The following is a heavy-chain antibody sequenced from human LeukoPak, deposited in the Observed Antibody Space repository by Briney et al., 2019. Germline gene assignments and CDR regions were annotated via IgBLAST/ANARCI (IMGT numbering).Heavy chain of an antibody. V-gene: IGHV3-7*01. CDR3: ARDISAAGHYYHYYTMDV. CDR1: GFTFSSYW. CDR2: IKQDGSEK. J-gene: IGHJ6*02. D-gene: IGHD2/OR15-2a*01. Sequence: QPGGSLRLSCAASGFTFSSYWMSWVRQAPGKGLEWVANIKQDGSEKYYVDSVKGRFTISRDNAKKSLYLQMDSLRADDTAVYYCARDISAAGHYYHYYTMDVWGQGTTVTVSS.